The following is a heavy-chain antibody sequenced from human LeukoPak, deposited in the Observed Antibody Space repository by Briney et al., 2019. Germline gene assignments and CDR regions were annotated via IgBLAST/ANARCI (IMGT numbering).Heavy chain of an antibody. CDR1: GYTLTELS. CDR3: ATGHRPSDSSGYLY. D-gene: IGHD3-22*01. J-gene: IGHJ4*02. Sequence: ASVKVSCKVSGYTLTELSMHWVRQAPGKGLEWMGGFDPEDGETIYAQKFQGRVTMTEDTSTDTAYMELSSLRSEDTAVYYCATGHRPSDSSGYLYWGQGTLVTASS. CDR2: FDPEDGET. V-gene: IGHV1-24*01.